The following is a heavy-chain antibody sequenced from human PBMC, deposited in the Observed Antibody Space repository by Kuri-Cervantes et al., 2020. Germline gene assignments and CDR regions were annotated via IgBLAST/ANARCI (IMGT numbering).Heavy chain of an antibody. Sequence: GSLRLSCVVSGDSISSNTWWSWVRQPPGKGLEWIGEIYHSGSTNYNPSLKSRVTVSVDTSKNQFSLIMNSVTAADTAVYYCAGDPDSSDLFPFDLWGQGTMVTVSS. J-gene: IGHJ3*01. CDR3: AGDPDSSDLFPFDL. CDR1: GDSISSNTW. V-gene: IGHV4-4*02. D-gene: IGHD3-22*01. CDR2: IYHSGST.